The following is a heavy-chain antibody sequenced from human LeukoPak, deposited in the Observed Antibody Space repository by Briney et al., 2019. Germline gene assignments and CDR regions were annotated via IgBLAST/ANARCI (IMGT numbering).Heavy chain of an antibody. Sequence: GGSLRLSCAASGFTFSSYAMHWVGQAPGKGLEWVAVISHDGSNKYYADSVKGRFTISRDNSKNTLYLQMNSLRAEDTAVYYCAKSYYDSTGYRGDFDYWGQGTLVTVSS. D-gene: IGHD3-22*01. CDR1: GFTFSSYA. CDR3: AKSYYDSTGYRGDFDY. CDR2: ISHDGSNK. V-gene: IGHV3-30*04. J-gene: IGHJ4*02.